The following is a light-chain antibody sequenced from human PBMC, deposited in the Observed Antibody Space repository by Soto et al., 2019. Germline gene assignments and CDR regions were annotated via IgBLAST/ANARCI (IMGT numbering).Light chain of an antibody. V-gene: IGKV3-20*01. CDR3: QQYGYSPGLA. Sequence: ELLFTLSPSTLSSSPREGATPSSTPSQSISSNHLAWYQQRPGQAPRLLIYGASSRAIGIPDRFSGSGSGTDFTLTISRLEPEDFAMYYCQQYGYSPGLAVGVGTKVDIK. J-gene: IGKJ4*01. CDR2: GAS. CDR1: QSISSNH.